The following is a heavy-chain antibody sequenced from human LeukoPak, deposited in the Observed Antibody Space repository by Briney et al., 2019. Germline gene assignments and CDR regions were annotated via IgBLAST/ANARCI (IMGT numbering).Heavy chain of an antibody. V-gene: IGHV4-34*01. D-gene: IGHD3-22*01. Sequence: SETLSLTCAVYGGSFSGYYWSWIRQPPGKGLEWIGEINHSGSTNYNPSLKSRVTISVDTSKNQFSLKLSSVTAADTAVYYCARLFVSSSGYGFDYWGQGTLVTVSS. CDR3: ARLFVSSSGYGFDY. J-gene: IGHJ4*02. CDR2: INHSGST. CDR1: GGSFSGYY.